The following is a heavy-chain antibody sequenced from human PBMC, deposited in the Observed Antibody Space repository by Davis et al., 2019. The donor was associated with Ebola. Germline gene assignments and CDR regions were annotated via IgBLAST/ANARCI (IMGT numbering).Heavy chain of an antibody. D-gene: IGHD3-9*01. Sequence: SETLSLTCSVSGASISGYFWSWIRQSPGKGLEWIGYIYNNGRTSYNPSLRSRVTISLGTSNIQFSLKLSSVTAADTAVYYCVRYFDWLGFDYWGQGTLVTVSS. V-gene: IGHV4-59*03. CDR3: VRYFDWLGFDY. J-gene: IGHJ4*02. CDR2: IYNNGRT. CDR1: GASISGYF.